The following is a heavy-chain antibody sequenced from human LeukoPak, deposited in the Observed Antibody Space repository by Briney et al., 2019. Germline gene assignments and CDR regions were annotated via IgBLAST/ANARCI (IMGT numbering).Heavy chain of an antibody. Sequence: PGGSLRLSCAASGFTVSSNYMSWVRQAPGKGLEWVSVIYSGGSTYYADSVKGRFTISRDNSKNTLYLQMNSLRAEDTAVYYCARVGYSSSWYYYFGYWGQGTLVTVSS. CDR3: ARVGYSSSWYYYFGY. CDR1: GFTVSSNY. J-gene: IGHJ4*02. CDR2: IYSGGST. D-gene: IGHD6-13*01. V-gene: IGHV3-66*02.